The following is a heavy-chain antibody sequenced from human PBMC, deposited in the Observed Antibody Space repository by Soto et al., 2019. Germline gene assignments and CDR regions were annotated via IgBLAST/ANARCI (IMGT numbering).Heavy chain of an antibody. CDR2: ISGSGDKT. V-gene: IGHV3-23*01. J-gene: IGHJ4*02. CDR1: GFAFNDFA. Sequence: PGGSLRLSCAASGFAFNDFAMNWVRQAPGKGPEWLSTISGSGDKTFHSDSVKGRFNISRDNSNNKMFLQMNSLRAEDTAIYYCVKGASHAPFEKWGRGTLVTVSS. CDR3: VKGASHAPFEK.